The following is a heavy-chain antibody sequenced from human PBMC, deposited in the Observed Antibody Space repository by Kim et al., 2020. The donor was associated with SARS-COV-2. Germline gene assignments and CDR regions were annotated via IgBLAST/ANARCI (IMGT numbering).Heavy chain of an antibody. CDR2: IIPIFGTA. D-gene: IGHD2-2*01. CDR1: GGTFSSYA. Sequence: SVKVSCKASGGTFSSYAISWVRQAPGQGLEWMGGIIPIFGTANYAQKFQGRVTITADESTSTAYMELSSLRSEDTAVYYCARGGVVVPAATLGACDIWGQGTMVTVSS. J-gene: IGHJ3*02. V-gene: IGHV1-69*13. CDR3: ARGGVVVPAATLGACDI.